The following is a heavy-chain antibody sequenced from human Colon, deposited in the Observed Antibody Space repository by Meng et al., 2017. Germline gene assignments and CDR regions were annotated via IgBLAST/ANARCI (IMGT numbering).Heavy chain of an antibody. D-gene: IGHD3-9*01. CDR2: ISQSGTT. CDR1: SGAISSSNW. Sequence: QVRLQGPGPGLVKPSGTLSLTCAGPSGAISSSNWWSWVRQPPGKGLEWIGEISQSGTTYYNPSLKSRVTITGDWSKNQFSLNLNSVTAADTALYYCVRQGMTSYSWGYWGQGTLVTVSS. V-gene: IGHV4-4*02. J-gene: IGHJ4*02. CDR3: VRQGMTSYSWGY.